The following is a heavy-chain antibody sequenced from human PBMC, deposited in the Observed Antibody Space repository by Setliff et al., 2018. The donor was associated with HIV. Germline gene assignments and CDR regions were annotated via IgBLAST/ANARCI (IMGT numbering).Heavy chain of an antibody. CDR1: GYTLTNYG. CDR3: ARVIDYGVLYWSYYMDV. J-gene: IGHJ6*03. Sequence: GASVKVSCKASGYTLTNYGISWVRQAPGQGLEWMGWISADNGDTNYPQKLQGRVTMTTDTSTSTAYMELRSLRSDDTAVYHCARVIDYGVLYWSYYMDVWGKGTTVTVSS. D-gene: IGHD4-17*01. CDR2: ISADNGDT. V-gene: IGHV1-18*01.